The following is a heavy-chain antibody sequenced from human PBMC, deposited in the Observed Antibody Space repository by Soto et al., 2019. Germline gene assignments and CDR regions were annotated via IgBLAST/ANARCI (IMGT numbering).Heavy chain of an antibody. CDR3: SGGVGDAF. CDR2: INQDGSEK. J-gene: IGHJ4*02. V-gene: IGHV3-7*04. D-gene: IGHD1-26*01. Sequence: EVHLVESGGGLVQTGGSLRLSCAIFESTVSRDWMNWVRQAPGKGLEWVAHINQDGSEKYYVDSVKGRFTISRDNAKQSLYLQMDSLRPGETAMYYCSGGVGDAFWGQGTLVTVSS. CDR1: ESTVSRDW.